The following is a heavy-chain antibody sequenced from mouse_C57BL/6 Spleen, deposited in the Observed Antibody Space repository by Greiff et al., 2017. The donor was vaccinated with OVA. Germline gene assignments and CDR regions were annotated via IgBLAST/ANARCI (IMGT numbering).Heavy chain of an antibody. Sequence: QVQLQQSGAELVRPGSSVKLSCKASGYTFTSYWMHWVKQRPIQGLEWIGNIDPSDSETHSKQKFKDKATLTVDKSSSTAYMQLSSLTSEDSAVYYWARTMDSNPYYYAMDYWGQGTSVTVSA. V-gene: IGHV1-52*01. D-gene: IGHD2-5*01. CDR3: ARTMDSNPYYYAMDY. J-gene: IGHJ4*01. CDR1: GYTFTSYW. CDR2: IDPSDSET.